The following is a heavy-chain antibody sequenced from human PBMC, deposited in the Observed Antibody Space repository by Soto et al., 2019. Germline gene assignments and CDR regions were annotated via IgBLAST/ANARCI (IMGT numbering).Heavy chain of an antibody. CDR2: INHSGST. V-gene: IGHV4-34*01. CDR1: GGSFSGYY. J-gene: IGHJ6*02. Sequence: SETLSLTCAVYGGSFSGYYWSWIRQPPGKGLEWIGEINHSGSTNYNPSLKSRVTISVDTSKNQFSLKLSSVTAADTAVYYCARSIRIKLQDYYYGMDVWGQGTTVTVSS. CDR3: ARSIRIKLQDYYYGMDV. D-gene: IGHD3-10*01.